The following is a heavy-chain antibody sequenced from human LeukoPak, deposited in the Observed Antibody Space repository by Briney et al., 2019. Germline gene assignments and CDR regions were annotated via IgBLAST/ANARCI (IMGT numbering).Heavy chain of an antibody. CDR1: GGSISSYY. Sequence: SETLSLTCTVSGGSISSYYWSWIRQPPGKGLEWIGYIYYSGSTNYNPSLKSRVTISVDTSKNQFSLKLSPVTAADTAVYYCARTYSGSYTGAYYFDYWGRGTLVTVSS. CDR2: IYYSGST. CDR3: ARTYSGSYTGAYYFDY. D-gene: IGHD1-26*01. J-gene: IGHJ4*02. V-gene: IGHV4-59*01.